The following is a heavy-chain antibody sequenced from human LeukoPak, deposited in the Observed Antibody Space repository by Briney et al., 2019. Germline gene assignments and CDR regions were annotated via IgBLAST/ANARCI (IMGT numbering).Heavy chain of an antibody. D-gene: IGHD3-10*01. Sequence: PSQTLSLTCTVSGGSISSGGYYWSWIRQHPGEGLEWIGYIYYSGSTYCNPSLKSRVTISVDTSKNQFSLKLSSVTAADTAVYYCARVAVNSGSYDGVHFDYWGQGTLVTVSS. CDR3: ARVAVNSGSYDGVHFDY. CDR2: IYYSGST. CDR1: GGSISSGGYY. V-gene: IGHV4-31*03. J-gene: IGHJ4*02.